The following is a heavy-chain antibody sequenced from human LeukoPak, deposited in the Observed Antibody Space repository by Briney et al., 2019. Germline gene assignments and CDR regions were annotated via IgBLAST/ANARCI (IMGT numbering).Heavy chain of an antibody. J-gene: IGHJ4*02. D-gene: IGHD3-22*01. Sequence: SETLSLTCSVSGDSISSGSFYWSWIRQSAGRGLEWIGRIYPSGSTNCNPSLKSRVSMSVDTSKKQFSLRLSSVTAADTAIYYCASDYFDRTGYYGFIYWGQGSLVTISS. V-gene: IGHV4-61*02. CDR3: ASDYFDRTGYYGFIY. CDR1: GDSISSGSFY. CDR2: IYPSGST.